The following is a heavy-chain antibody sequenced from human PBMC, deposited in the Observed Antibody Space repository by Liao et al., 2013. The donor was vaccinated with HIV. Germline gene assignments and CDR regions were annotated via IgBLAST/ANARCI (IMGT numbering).Heavy chain of an antibody. CDR2: INHSGST. J-gene: IGHJ6*03. Sequence: QVQLQQWGAGLLKPSETLSLTCAVYGGSFSGYYWSWIRQPPGKGLEWIGEINHSGSTNYNPSLESRLTISVDTSKNQFSLNLSSVTAFDTAVYYCARSPVVWGNAQYYYYMDVWGKGTTVTVSS. V-gene: IGHV4-34*01. CDR3: ARSPVVWGNAQYYYYMDV. D-gene: IGHD7-27*01. CDR1: GGSFSGYY.